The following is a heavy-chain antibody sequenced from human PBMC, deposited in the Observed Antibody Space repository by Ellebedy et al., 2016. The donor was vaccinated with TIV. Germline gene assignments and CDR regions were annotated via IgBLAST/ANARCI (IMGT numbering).Heavy chain of an antibody. CDR1: GYSISSGYY. V-gene: IGHV4-38-2*02. D-gene: IGHD3-3*01. CDR3: ARGRPLRFLDV. J-gene: IGHJ6*04. Sequence: SETLSLTXTVSGYSISSGYYWGWIRQPPGKGLEWIGSIYHSGSTYYNPSLKSRVTISVDTSKNQFSLKLSSVTAADTAVYYCARGRPLRFLDVWGKGTTVTVSS. CDR2: IYHSGST.